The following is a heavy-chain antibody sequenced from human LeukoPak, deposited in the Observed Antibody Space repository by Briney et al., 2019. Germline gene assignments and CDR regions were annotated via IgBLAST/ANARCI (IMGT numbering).Heavy chain of an antibody. CDR1: GGTFNNSA. J-gene: IGHJ5*02. D-gene: IGHD4-17*01. V-gene: IGHV1-69*05. CDR3: ARDVHGDYGSGWFDP. Sequence: ASVKVSCKTPGGTFNNSAISWVRQAPGQGLEWLGGIMPLFGTAGYAQKFQGRVTITKDESTRTVYLELTSLTSDDTAVYYCARDVHGDYGSGWFDPWGQGTLVSVSS. CDR2: IMPLFGTA.